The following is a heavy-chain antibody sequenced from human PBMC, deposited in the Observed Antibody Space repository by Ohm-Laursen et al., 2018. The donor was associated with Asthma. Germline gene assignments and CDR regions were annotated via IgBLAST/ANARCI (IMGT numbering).Heavy chain of an antibody. J-gene: IGHJ4*02. CDR1: GGSISSSSYY. CDR3: ARQGFDSSGYYSYYFDY. V-gene: IGHV4-39*01. D-gene: IGHD3-22*01. CDR2: IYYSGST. Sequence: TLSLTCTVSGGSISSSSYYWGWIRQPPGKGLEWIGSIYYSGSTYYNPSLKSRVTISVDTSKNQFSLKLSSVTAADTAVYYCARQGFDSSGYYSYYFDYWGQGTLVTVSS.